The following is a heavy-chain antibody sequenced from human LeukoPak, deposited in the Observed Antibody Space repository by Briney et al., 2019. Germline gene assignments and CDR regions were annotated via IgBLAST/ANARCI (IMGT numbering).Heavy chain of an antibody. Sequence: GGSLRLSCAASGFTFNTYAMYWVRQAPGKGLEWVSGIFGSGGSAHYADSVKDRFTISRDNSKNTVYLQMDSLRVEDTAVYYCGKTTIGYSSGRYPGWPVDSWGQETLVTVSS. CDR3: GKTTIGYSSGRYPGWPVDS. D-gene: IGHD6-19*01. CDR2: IFGSGGSA. CDR1: GFTFNTYA. V-gene: IGHV3-23*01. J-gene: IGHJ4*02.